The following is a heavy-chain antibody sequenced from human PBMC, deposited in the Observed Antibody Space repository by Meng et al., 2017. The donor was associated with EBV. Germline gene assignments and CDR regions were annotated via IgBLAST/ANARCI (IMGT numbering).Heavy chain of an antibody. V-gene: IGHV3-74*01. D-gene: IGHD6-13*01. CDR1: GFTFSGYG. CDR3: ARGGGYSSSWYPD. Sequence: VRVGEWGGGLVPPGGSLRLSCAASGFTFSGYGMHWVRQAPGRGLVWVARIKSDGSSTSYADSVKGRFTISRDNAKNTLYLQMNSLRAEDTAVYYCARGGGYSSSWYPDWGQGTLVTVSS. CDR2: IKSDGSST. J-gene: IGHJ4*02.